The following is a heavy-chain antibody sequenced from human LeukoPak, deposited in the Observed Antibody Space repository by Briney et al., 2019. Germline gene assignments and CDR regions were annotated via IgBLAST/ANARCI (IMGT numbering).Heavy chain of an antibody. D-gene: IGHD4-17*01. J-gene: IGHJ4*02. CDR3: ARAQYGDYVRPQALGSDY. CDR2: INPSGGST. V-gene: IGHV1-46*01. CDR1: GYTFTSYY. Sequence: ASVKVSCKASGYTFTSYYMHWVRQAPGQGLEWMGIINPSGGSTSYAQKFQGRVTMTRDTSTSTVYMELSSLRAEDTAVYYCARAQYGDYVRPQALGSDYWGQGTLVTVSS.